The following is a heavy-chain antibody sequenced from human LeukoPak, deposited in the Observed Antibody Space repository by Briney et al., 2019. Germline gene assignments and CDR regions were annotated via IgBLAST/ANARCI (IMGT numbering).Heavy chain of an antibody. D-gene: IGHD1-7*01. J-gene: IGHJ4*02. CDR3: ARANNWNYALGY. CDR1: GDTFIRYG. CDR2: ISTGNGNT. Sequence: ASMKVSCKASGDTFIRYGISWVRQAPGQGLEWMGWISTGNGNTNSGQKFQGRVTMTTDTSTGTAYMELRSLRSDDTAMYYCARANNWNYALGYWGQGTLVTVSS. V-gene: IGHV1-18*01.